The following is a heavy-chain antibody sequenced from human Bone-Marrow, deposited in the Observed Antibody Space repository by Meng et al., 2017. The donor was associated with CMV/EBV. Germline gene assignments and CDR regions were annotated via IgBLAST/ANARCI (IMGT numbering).Heavy chain of an antibody. Sequence: GESLKISCAASGFTFSSYGMHWVRQAPGKGLEWVAVIWYDGSNKYYADSVKGRFTISRDNSKNTLYLQMNSLRAEDTAVYYCAKDRCSSTSFYIGEFHGMDVWGQGTTVT. J-gene: IGHJ6*01. D-gene: IGHD2-2*02. CDR3: AKDRCSSTSFYIGEFHGMDV. V-gene: IGHV3-33*06. CDR2: IWYDGSNK. CDR1: GFTFSSYG.